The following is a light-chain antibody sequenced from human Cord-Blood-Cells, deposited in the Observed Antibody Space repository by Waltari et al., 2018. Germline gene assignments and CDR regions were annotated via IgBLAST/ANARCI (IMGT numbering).Light chain of an antibody. CDR1: SSDVGGYNY. CDR2: DVS. CDR3: SSYTSSSTYG. V-gene: IGLV2-14*01. Sequence: QSALTQPASVSGSPGQSITISCTGTSSDVGGYNYVSWYQQHPGKAPKPMLYDVSNRPSGVSNRFSGSKSGNTASLTISGLQAEDEADYYCSSYTSSSTYGFGTGTKVTVL. J-gene: IGLJ1*01.